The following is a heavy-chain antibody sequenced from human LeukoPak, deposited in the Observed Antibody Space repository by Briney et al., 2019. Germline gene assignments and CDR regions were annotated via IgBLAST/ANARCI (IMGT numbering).Heavy chain of an antibody. V-gene: IGHV3-11*05. CDR2: ISSTSSYI. Sequence: PGGSLRLSCAASGFTFSDYYMSWIRQAPGKGLEWVSFISSTSSYIKDADSVKGRFTISRDNAKKSLYLQMNNLRAEDTAVYYCARDSSGWSVDYWGQGTLVTVSS. CDR1: GFTFSDYY. J-gene: IGHJ4*02. CDR3: ARDSSGWSVDY. D-gene: IGHD6-19*01.